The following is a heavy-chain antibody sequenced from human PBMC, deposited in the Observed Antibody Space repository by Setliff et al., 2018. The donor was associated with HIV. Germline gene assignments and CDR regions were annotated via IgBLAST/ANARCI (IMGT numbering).Heavy chain of an antibody. CDR3: ASSIHGGGSYLHYGMDV. CDR1: GASLQSYY. J-gene: IGHJ6*02. D-gene: IGHD3-10*01. CDR2: IYYVGWS. V-gene: IGHV4-4*07. Sequence: SETLSLTCSVSGASLQSYYWSWSRQPAGKGLQWIGRIYYVGWSKYNPSLEDRVTMSVDTSNNQFSLSLRSVTAADTAIYYCASSIHGGGSYLHYGMDVWGQGTTVTVSS.